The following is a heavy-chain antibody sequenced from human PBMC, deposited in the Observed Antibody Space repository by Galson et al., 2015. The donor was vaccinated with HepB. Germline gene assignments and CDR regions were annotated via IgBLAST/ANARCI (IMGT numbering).Heavy chain of an antibody. Sequence: ETLSLTCAVYGGSLSNHYWSWIRQSPGKGLEWIGEINHSGSTNSNPSLKNRVSISVDTSKNRFSLKLSSVTAADTAVYYCARAVYYDFWNGFGPWGQGTLVTVSS. CDR3: ARAVYYDFWNGFGP. D-gene: IGHD3-3*01. CDR2: INHSGST. J-gene: IGHJ5*02. V-gene: IGHV4-34*01. CDR1: GGSLSNHY.